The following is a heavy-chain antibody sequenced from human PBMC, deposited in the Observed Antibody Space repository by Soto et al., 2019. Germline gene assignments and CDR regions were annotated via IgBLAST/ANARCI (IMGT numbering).Heavy chain of an antibody. CDR2: IHNSVST. CDR3: ARSRYSGSYFFDY. V-gene: IGHV4-30-4*01. J-gene: IGHJ4*02. Sequence: SETLSLTCTVSGGSISSGDYYWSWIRQPPGKGLEWIAYIHNSVSTHYNPSLKSRVTISVDTSKNQFSLKMSSVTAADTAVYYCARSRYSGSYFFDYWGQGILV. CDR1: GGSISSGDYY. D-gene: IGHD1-26*01.